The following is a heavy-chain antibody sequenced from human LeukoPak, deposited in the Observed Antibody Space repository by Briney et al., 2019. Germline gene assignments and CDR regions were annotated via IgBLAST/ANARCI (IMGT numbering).Heavy chain of an antibody. D-gene: IGHD3-22*01. CDR2: IYRSGST. CDR1: GYPISSGYY. V-gene: IGHV4-38-2*01. CDR3: ARVGSASFYYDTTGHSDFDS. J-gene: IGHJ4*02. Sequence: SETLSLTCAVSGYPISSGYYWGLLRQPPGKRVEWIGSIYRSGSTSYNPSLESRVTLSVDISKNQFFLRLNSVTAADTAMYYCARVGSASFYYDTTGHSDFDSWGQGTLVAVSS.